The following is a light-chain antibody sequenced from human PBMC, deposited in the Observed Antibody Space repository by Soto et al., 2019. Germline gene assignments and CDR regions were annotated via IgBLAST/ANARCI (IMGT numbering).Light chain of an antibody. CDR3: QPSYDTSWT. V-gene: IGKV1-39*01. Sequence: DIQMTQSPSSLSASVGDRVTITCRASQSISTNLNWYQQKPGKAPKLLIYASSSLQTGVPSRFTGSRSGTDFTLTISSLQPEDSANYYCQPSYDTSWTFGQGTKVEIK. CDR1: QSISTN. CDR2: ASS. J-gene: IGKJ1*01.